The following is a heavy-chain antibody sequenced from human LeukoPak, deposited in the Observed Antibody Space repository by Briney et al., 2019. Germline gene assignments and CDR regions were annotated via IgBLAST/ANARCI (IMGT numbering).Heavy chain of an antibody. V-gene: IGHV4-34*01. J-gene: IGHJ3*02. D-gene: IGHD5-18*01. CDR1: GGSFSGYY. CDR2: INHSGST. Sequence: SETLSLTCAVYGGSFSGYYWSWLRQPPGKGLEWIGEINHSGSTNYNPSLKSRVTISVDTSKNQFSLKLSSVTAADTAVYYCARGQSRGYSYGYRSVAFDIWGQGTMVTVSS. CDR3: ARGQSRGYSYGYRSVAFDI.